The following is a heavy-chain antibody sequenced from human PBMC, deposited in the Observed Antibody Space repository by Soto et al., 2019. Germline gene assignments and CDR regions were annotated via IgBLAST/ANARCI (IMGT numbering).Heavy chain of an antibody. CDR2: IYYSGTT. D-gene: IGHD3-16*02. J-gene: IGHJ5*02. V-gene: IGHV4-59*08. CDR1: GDSVSSGYY. Sequence: QVQLQESGPGLVKPSETLSLTCTVSGDSVSSGYYWSWIRQPPGKGLEWIGYIYYSGTTNYNPSLKSRVTMSVDKPKNQFSLNLSPVTAADTAVYYCARLVHLEELSLFWFDPWGQGTLVTVSS. CDR3: ARLVHLEELSLFWFDP.